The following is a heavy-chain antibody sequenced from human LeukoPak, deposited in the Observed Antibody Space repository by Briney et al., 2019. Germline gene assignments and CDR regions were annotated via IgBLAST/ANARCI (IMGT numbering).Heavy chain of an antibody. Sequence: GGSLRLSCAASEFTFSSYAMSWVRQAPGKGLEWVSAISGSGGRTYYAESVKGRLTISRDNNENTLYLQMNSLRAEDTAVYYCAKAAQVAGRPNLGGHFDYWGQGTLVTVSS. CDR2: ISGSGGRT. CDR3: AKAAQVAGRPNLGGHFDY. J-gene: IGHJ4*02. CDR1: EFTFSSYA. V-gene: IGHV3-23*01. D-gene: IGHD6-6*01.